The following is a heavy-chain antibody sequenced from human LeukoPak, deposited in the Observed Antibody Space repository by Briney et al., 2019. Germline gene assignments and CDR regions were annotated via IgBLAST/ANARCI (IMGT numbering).Heavy chain of an antibody. CDR1: GYTFTSYD. CDR3: ASSLQKANRFDP. J-gene: IGHJ5*02. V-gene: IGHV1-8*02. CDR2: MNPNSGNT. Sequence: GASVKVSCKASGYTFTSYDINWVRQATGQGLEWMGWMNPNSGNTGYAQKFQGRVTMTRDTSISTAYMELSRLRSDDTAVYYCASSLQKANRFDPWGQGTLVTVSS.